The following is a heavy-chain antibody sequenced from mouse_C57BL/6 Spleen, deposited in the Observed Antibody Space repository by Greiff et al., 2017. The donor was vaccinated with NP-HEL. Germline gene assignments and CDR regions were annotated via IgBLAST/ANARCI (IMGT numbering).Heavy chain of an antibody. V-gene: IGHV1-26*01. CDR1: GYTFTDYY. D-gene: IGHD2-3*01. Sequence: EVQLQQSGPELVKPGASVKISCKASGYTFTDYYMNWVKRSHGKSLEWIGDINPNNGGTSYNQKFKGKATLTVDKSSSTAYMELRSLTSEDSAVYYCARCGYDDGYGLAMDYWGQGTSVTVSS. J-gene: IGHJ4*01. CDR3: ARCGYDDGYGLAMDY. CDR2: INPNNGGT.